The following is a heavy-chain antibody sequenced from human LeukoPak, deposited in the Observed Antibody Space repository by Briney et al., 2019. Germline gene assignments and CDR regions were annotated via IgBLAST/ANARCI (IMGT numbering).Heavy chain of an antibody. Sequence: GGSLRLSCAAPGFTFSSYAMSWVRQAPGKGLEWVSAISGSGGSTYYADSVKGRFTISRDNSKNTLYLQMNSLRAEDTAVYYCAKLIWGATTAFDYWGQGTLVTVSS. J-gene: IGHJ4*02. CDR2: ISGSGGST. D-gene: IGHD1-26*01. CDR1: GFTFSSYA. CDR3: AKLIWGATTAFDY. V-gene: IGHV3-23*01.